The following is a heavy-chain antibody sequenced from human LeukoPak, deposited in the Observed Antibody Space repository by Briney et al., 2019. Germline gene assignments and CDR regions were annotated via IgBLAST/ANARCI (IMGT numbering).Heavy chain of an antibody. J-gene: IGHJ3*02. CDR1: GASVSGSAYY. CDR2: IYYSGST. D-gene: IGHD1-26*01. CDR3: ARRPEWELRAFDI. Sequence: SETLSLTCTVSGASVSGSAYYWGWIRQPPGKGLEWIGNIYYSGSTYYNPSLKSRVTISVDTSKNQFSLKLSSVTAADTAVYYCARRPEWELRAFDIWGQGTMVTVSS. V-gene: IGHV4-39*07.